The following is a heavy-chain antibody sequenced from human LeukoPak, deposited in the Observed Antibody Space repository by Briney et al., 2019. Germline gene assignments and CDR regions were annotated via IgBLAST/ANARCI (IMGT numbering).Heavy chain of an antibody. Sequence: SETLSLTCTVSGGSISSGRCYWSWIRQPAGKGLEWIGRIYTTGNTNYNPSLKSRVTISVDTSKNQFSLKLSSVTAADTAVYYCARDFVGVRGVMFSAGFDPWGQGTLVTVSS. D-gene: IGHD3-10*01. V-gene: IGHV4-61*02. CDR3: ARDFVGVRGVMFSAGFDP. J-gene: IGHJ5*02. CDR2: IYTTGNT. CDR1: GGSISSGRCY.